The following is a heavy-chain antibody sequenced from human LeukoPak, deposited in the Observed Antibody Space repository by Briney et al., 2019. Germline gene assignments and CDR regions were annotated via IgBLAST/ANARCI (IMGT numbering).Heavy chain of an antibody. CDR2: IYYSGST. J-gene: IGHJ4*02. CDR3: ARAYYDYVWGSYRFGYFDY. D-gene: IGHD3-16*02. Sequence: SETLSLTCTVSGGSISSYYWSWIRQPPGKGLEWIGYIYYSGSTNYNPSLKSRVTISVDTSKNQFSLKLSSVTAADTAVYYCARAYYDYVWGSYRFGYFDYWGQGTLVTVSS. CDR1: GGSISSYY. V-gene: IGHV4-59*01.